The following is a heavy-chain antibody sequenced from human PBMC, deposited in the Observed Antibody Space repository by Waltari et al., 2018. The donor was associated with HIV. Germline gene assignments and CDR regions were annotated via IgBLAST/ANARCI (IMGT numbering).Heavy chain of an antibody. CDR3: ARDRGYATPLDP. Sequence: EVQLAEFGGGLVQPGGSLRLSCAAPGFPFRSSWMPWVRQAPGKGRVWVSRINSDGTNTAYADSVKGRFTISRDNAKNTLLLQMNSLRPEDTAVYYCARDRGYATPLDPWGQGTLVTVSS. V-gene: IGHV3-74*01. J-gene: IGHJ5*02. CDR2: INSDGTNT. D-gene: IGHD2-15*01. CDR1: GFPFRSSW.